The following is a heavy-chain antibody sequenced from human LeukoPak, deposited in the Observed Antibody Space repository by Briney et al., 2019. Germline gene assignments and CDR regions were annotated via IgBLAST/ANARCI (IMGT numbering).Heavy chain of an antibody. CDR1: GFTFSKYA. Sequence: GGSLRLSCAASGFTFSKYAVSWVRQAPGKGLEWVAVISYDGSNKYYADSVKGRFTISRDNSKNTLYLQMNSLRAEDTAVYYCAKVDIVHYAFDIWGQGTMVTVSS. V-gene: IGHV3-30*18. CDR2: ISYDGSNK. CDR3: AKVDIVHYAFDI. J-gene: IGHJ3*02. D-gene: IGHD5-12*01.